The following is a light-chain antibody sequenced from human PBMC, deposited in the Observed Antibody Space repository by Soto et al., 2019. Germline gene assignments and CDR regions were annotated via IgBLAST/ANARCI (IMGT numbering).Light chain of an antibody. CDR2: KAS. V-gene: IGKV1-5*03. CDR3: QHANSDPST. Sequence: DIQMTQSPSTLSASVGDRVTITCRASQSISSWVAWYQQKPGKAPKLLIDKASSLERGGPSRFSGSGSETDFTLTSSSLQPEAIGTYYCQHANSDPSTFGQGTRLEIK. CDR1: QSISSW. J-gene: IGKJ5*01.